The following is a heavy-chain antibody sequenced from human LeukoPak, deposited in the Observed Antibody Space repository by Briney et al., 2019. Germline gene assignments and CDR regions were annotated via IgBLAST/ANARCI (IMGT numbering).Heavy chain of an antibody. CDR3: VRDGGYSYGPYDF. J-gene: IGHJ4*02. D-gene: IGHD5-18*01. CDR1: GFTFNTYT. Sequence: GGSLRLSCSASGFTFNTYTMDWVCQAPGKGLEWISYIDSTSSTIYYADSVKGRFTVSRDNAKNSLYLQMNGLRAEDTAMYYCVRDGGYSYGPYDFWGQGILVTVSS. V-gene: IGHV3-48*04. CDR2: IDSTSSTI.